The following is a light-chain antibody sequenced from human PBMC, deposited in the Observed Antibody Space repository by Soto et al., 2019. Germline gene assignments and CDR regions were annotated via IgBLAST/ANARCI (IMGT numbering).Light chain of an antibody. CDR3: QQRSNWPSIT. CDR1: QSVSSY. CDR2: DAS. Sequence: EIVMTQSPATLSVSPGERATLSCRASQSVSSYLAWYQQKPGQAPRLLIYDASNRATGIPARFSGSGSGTDFTLTISSLEPEDLAVYYCQQRSNWPSITFGQGTRLEIK. V-gene: IGKV3-11*01. J-gene: IGKJ5*01.